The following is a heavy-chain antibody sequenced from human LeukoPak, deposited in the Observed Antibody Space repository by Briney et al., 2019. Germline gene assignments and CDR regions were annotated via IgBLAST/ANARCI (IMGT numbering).Heavy chain of an antibody. CDR1: GFTFSSYA. Sequence: QPGGSLRLSCAASGFTFSSYAMHWVRQAPGKGLEWVALISHDGSNNYYGDSVKGRFTISRDNSKNTLYLQVNSLRAEDTAVYYCARQSEYSSRWYPWFDPWGQGTLVTVSS. CDR3: ARQSEYSSRWYPWFDP. D-gene: IGHD6-13*01. J-gene: IGHJ5*02. CDR2: ISHDGSNN. V-gene: IGHV3-30-3*01.